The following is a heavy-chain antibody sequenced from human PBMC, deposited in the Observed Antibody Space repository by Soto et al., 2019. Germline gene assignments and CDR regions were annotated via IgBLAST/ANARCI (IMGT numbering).Heavy chain of an antibody. V-gene: IGHV5-10-1*03. D-gene: IGHD1-26*01. CDR3: ARVGEGAIDY. CDR2: IDPDDSYT. J-gene: IGHJ4*02. CDR1: EYSFTTYW. Sequence: EVQLVQSGAEVKKPGESLRISCQGSEYSFTTYWMNWVRQMPGKGLEWMGRIDPDDSYTYYSPSFQGHVIMSVDKSINTAYLQWHSLTASDTAIYYCARVGEGAIDYWGQGTLVTVSS.